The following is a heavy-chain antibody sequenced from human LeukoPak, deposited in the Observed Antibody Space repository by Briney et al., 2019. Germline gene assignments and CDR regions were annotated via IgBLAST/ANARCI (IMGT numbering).Heavy chain of an antibody. CDR2: IYSRDVT. Sequence: PGGSLRLSCAASGFSVSSNSMSWVRQAPGKGLECVSFIYSRDVTSYADSVKDRFTISRDSDKNTLFLQMDSLRSDDTAVYYCARVLAAIALRDYHYVDVWGKGTTVTVSS. V-gene: IGHV3-53*01. D-gene: IGHD6-19*01. J-gene: IGHJ6*03. CDR1: GFSVSSNS. CDR3: ARVLAAIALRDYHYVDV.